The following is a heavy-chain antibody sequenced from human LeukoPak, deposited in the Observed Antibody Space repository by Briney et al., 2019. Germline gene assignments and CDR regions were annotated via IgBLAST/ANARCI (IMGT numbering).Heavy chain of an antibody. D-gene: IGHD5-24*01. J-gene: IGHJ3*02. CDR1: GGTFSSYA. Sequence: GASVKVSCKASGGTFSSYAISWVRQAPGQGLEWMGGIIPIFGTANYAQKFQGRVTITADESTSTAYMELSSLRSEDTAVYYCARDWGGYNGVYDAFDIWGQGTMVTVSS. V-gene: IGHV1-69*13. CDR2: IIPIFGTA. CDR3: ARDWGGYNGVYDAFDI.